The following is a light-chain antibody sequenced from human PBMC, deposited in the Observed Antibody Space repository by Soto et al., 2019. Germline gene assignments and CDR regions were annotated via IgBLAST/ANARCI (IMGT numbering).Light chain of an antibody. CDR2: GAF. V-gene: IGKV3-15*01. CDR3: QQYNNWPPWT. Sequence: EIVMTQSPATLSVSPGERATLSCRASQSVSSDLAWYQQKPGQAPRLLIYGAFTRATGIPARFSGSGSGTEFTLTISSLQSEDFAVYYCQQYNNWPPWTFGQGTKGEIK. CDR1: QSVSSD. J-gene: IGKJ1*01.